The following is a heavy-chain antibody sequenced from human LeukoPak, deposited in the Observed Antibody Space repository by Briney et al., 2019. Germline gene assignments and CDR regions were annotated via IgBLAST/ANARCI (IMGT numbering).Heavy chain of an antibody. CDR1: GYTFTGYY. CDR3: ARRHSYGYLRGAFDI. D-gene: IGHD5-18*01. V-gene: IGHV1-2*02. CDR2: INPNSGGT. J-gene: IGHJ3*02. Sequence: ASVKVSCKASGYTFTGYYMHWVRQAPGQGLEWMGWINPNSGGTNYAQKFQGRVTMTRDTSISTAYMELSRLRSDDTAVYYCARRHSYGYLRGAFDILGQGTMVTVSS.